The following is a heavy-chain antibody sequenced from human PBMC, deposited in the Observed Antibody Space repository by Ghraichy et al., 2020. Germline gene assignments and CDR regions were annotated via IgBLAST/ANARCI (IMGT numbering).Heavy chain of an antibody. D-gene: IGHD6-19*01. V-gene: IGHV3-21*01. CDR3: ARDLSGWYSLPSRSHWYFDL. J-gene: IGHJ2*01. Sequence: GGSLRLSCAASGFTFSSYSMNWVRQAPGKGLEWVSSISSSSSYIYYADSVKGRFTISRDNAKNSLYLQMNSLRAEDTAVYYCARDLSGWYSLPSRSHWYFDLWGRGTLVTVSS. CDR2: ISSSSSYI. CDR1: GFTFSSYS.